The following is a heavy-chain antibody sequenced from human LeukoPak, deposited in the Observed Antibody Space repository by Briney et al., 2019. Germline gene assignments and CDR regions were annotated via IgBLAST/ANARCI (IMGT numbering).Heavy chain of an antibody. V-gene: IGHV3-7*01. J-gene: IGHJ4*02. CDR2: IKQDGSEK. Sequence: PGGSLRLSCAASGFTFSSYWMSWVRQAPGKGLEWVANIKQDGSEKYYVDSVKGRFTISRDNAKNSLYLQMNSLRAEDTAVYYCARLWADVVVAATPSGYWGQGTLVTVSS. CDR1: GFTFSSYW. CDR3: ARLWADVVVAATPSGY. D-gene: IGHD2-15*01.